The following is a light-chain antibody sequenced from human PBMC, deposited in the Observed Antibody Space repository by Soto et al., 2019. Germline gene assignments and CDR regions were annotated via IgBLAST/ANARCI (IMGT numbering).Light chain of an antibody. V-gene: IGKV3-20*01. CDR2: DAS. CDR1: QSVRSMY. J-gene: IGKJ1*01. CDR3: QHYGNSLWT. Sequence: EVVLTGCPGTLSLCPGERATLSGRASQSVRSMYLAWYQQKPGQAPRLLIYDASSRATDIPDRFSGSGSGTDFTLTISRLEPEDFAIYYCQHYGNSLWTFGQGTKVDIK.